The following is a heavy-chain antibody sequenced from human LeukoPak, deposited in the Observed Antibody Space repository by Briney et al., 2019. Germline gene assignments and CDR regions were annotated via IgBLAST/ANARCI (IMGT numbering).Heavy chain of an antibody. CDR1: GGSISSGGYY. CDR3: ARGWELHRGGGYFDY. D-gene: IGHD1-26*01. V-gene: IGHV4-31*03. CDR2: IYYSGST. J-gene: IGHJ4*02. Sequence: PSETLSLTCTVSGGSISSGGYYWSWIRQHPGKGLEWIGYIYYSGSTYYNPPLKSRVTISVDTSKNQFSLKLSSVTAADTAVYYCARGWELHRGGGYFDYWGQGTLVTVSS.